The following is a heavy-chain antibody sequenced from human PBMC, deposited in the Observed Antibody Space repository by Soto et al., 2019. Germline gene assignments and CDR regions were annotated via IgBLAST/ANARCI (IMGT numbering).Heavy chain of an antibody. J-gene: IGHJ4*02. CDR2: INHSGST. CDR3: ARSEVDTDMVTGLDY. CDR1: GGSFSGYY. D-gene: IGHD5-18*01. Sequence: PSETLSLTCAVYGGSFSGYYWSWIRQPPGKGLEWIGEINHSGSTNYNPSLKSRVTISVDTSKNQFSLKLSSVTAADTAVYYCARSEVDTDMVTGLDYWGQGTLVTVSS. V-gene: IGHV4-34*01.